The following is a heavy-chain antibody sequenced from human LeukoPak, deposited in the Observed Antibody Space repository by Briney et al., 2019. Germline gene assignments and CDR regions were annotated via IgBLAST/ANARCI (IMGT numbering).Heavy chain of an antibody. J-gene: IGHJ4*02. V-gene: IGHV4-39*01. Sequence: PSVTLSLTCTVSGGSISSSSYCWGWIRQPPGKGLEWIGSIYYSGSTYYNPSLKSRVTISVDTSKNQFSLKLSSVTAAGTAVYYCARDVLLWFGELLRYFDHWGQGTLVTVSS. D-gene: IGHD3-10*01. CDR1: GGSISSSSYC. CDR2: IYYSGST. CDR3: ARDVLLWFGELLRYFDH.